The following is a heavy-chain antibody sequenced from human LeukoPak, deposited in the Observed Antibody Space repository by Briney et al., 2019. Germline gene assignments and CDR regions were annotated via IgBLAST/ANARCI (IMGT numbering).Heavy chain of an antibody. D-gene: IGHD2-21*02. CDR2: ISGSGGST. CDR1: GFTFSSYA. V-gene: IGHV3-23*01. J-gene: IGHJ4*02. CDR3: ARDGAYCGGDCYSDY. Sequence: GGSLRLSCAASGFTFSSYAMNWVRQAPGKGLEWVSSISGSGGSTYYADSVKGRFTISRDNSKNTMYLQMNSLRAEDTAVYYCARDGAYCGGDCYSDYWGQGTLVTVSS.